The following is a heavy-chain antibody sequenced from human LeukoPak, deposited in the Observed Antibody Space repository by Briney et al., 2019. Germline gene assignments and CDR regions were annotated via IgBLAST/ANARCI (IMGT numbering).Heavy chain of an antibody. Sequence: SGGSLRLSCAASGFTFSSYAMHWVRQAPGKGLERVAVISYDGSNKYYADSVKGRFTISRDNSKNTLYLQMNSLRAEDTAVYYCARPQWELGIGAFDIWGQGTMVTVSS. D-gene: IGHD1-26*01. CDR2: ISYDGSNK. CDR1: GFTFSSYA. J-gene: IGHJ3*02. CDR3: ARPQWELGIGAFDI. V-gene: IGHV3-30-3*01.